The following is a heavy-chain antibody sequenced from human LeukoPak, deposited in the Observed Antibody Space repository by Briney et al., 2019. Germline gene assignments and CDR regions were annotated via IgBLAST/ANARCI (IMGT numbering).Heavy chain of an antibody. CDR1: PFTSSGHW. Sequence: GGSLRLSCAASPFTSSGHWMSWVRQAPGKGLEWVANIKEDGSEKYYLDSVKGRFTISRDNAKNSLHLQINSLRVEDTAVYYCARNSFAELMLLGSAYGMDVWGQGTTVTVSS. V-gene: IGHV3-7*01. CDR2: IKEDGSEK. CDR3: ARNSFAELMLLGSAYGMDV. J-gene: IGHJ6*02. D-gene: IGHD2-8*01.